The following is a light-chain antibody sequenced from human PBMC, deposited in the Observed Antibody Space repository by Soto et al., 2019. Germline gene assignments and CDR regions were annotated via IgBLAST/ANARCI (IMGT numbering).Light chain of an antibody. CDR1: SNDIGYYNY. J-gene: IGLJ2*01. Sequence: QSALTQPPSASGSPGQSVTISCTGTSNDIGYYNYVSWYQQHPGKAPKLMIYEITKRPSGVPDRFSASKSGNTASLTVSGLQTEDEAHYYCSSYARNNHYMVFGGGTKVTVL. CDR2: EIT. CDR3: SSYARNNHYMV. V-gene: IGLV2-8*01.